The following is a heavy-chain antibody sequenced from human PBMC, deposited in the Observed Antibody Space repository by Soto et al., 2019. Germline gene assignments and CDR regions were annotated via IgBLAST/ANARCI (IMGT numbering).Heavy chain of an antibody. CDR2: IIPISDTT. J-gene: IGHJ6*02. V-gene: IGHV1-69*01. CDR1: GGTFSSYA. D-gene: IGHD2-2*01. Sequence: QVQLVQSGAEVKKPGSSVKVSCKASGGTFSSYAISWVRQAPGQGLEWMGGIIPISDTTTYAKKFQGRVTITADESTSTAYMQLSSLRSEDTAVYYCAISHGSSTSLEIYYYYYYGMDVWGQGTTVTVSS. CDR3: AISHGSSTSLEIYYYYYYGMDV.